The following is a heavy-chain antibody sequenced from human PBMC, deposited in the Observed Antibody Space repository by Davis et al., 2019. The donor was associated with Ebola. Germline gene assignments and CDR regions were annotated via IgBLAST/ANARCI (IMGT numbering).Heavy chain of an antibody. CDR3: ARDRDPAVAWGF. J-gene: IGHJ4*02. CDR1: GGSFSGYY. V-gene: IGHV4-59*12. CDR2: IYYSGST. Sequence: PGGSLRLSCAVYGGSFSGYYWSWIRQPPGKGLEWIGYIYYSGSTNYNPSLKSRVTISVDTSKNQFSLKLSSVTAADTAVYYCARDRDPAVAWGFWGQGTLVTVSS. D-gene: IGHD6-19*01.